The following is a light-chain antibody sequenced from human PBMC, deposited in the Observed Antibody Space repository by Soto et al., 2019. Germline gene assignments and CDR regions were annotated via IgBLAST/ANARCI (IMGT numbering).Light chain of an antibody. CDR2: DAS. Sequence: EIVWTQSPATLSLSPGEIATLSCRASQSVSSYLAWYQQKPGQAPRLLIYDASNRATGIPARFSGSGSGTDFTLTISSLEPEDVAVYYCQQRSNWPLTLGGGTKVEIK. J-gene: IGKJ4*01. CDR1: QSVSSY. CDR3: QQRSNWPLT. V-gene: IGKV3-11*01.